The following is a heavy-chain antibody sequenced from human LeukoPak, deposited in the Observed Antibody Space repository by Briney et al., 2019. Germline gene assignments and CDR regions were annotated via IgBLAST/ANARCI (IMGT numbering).Heavy chain of an antibody. CDR1: GFTFNYYA. CDR2: ITGSGDST. J-gene: IGHJ4*02. V-gene: IGHV3-23*01. Sequence: GGSLRLSCAASGFTFNYYAMSWVRQAPGKGLEWVSAITGSGDSTNYADSVKGRFTISRDNSKNTLYLQMNSLRAEDTAVYYCAAYSGSSPGGDYWGQGTLVTVSS. D-gene: IGHD1-26*01. CDR3: AAYSGSSPGGDY.